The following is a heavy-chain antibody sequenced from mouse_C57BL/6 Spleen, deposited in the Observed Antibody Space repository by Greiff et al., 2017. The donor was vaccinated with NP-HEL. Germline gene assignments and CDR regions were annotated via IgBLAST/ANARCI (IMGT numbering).Heavy chain of an antibody. V-gene: IGHV1-80*01. Sequence: QVQLKQSGAELVKPGASVKISCKASGYAFSSYWMNWVKQRPGKGLEWIGQIYPGDGDTNYNGKFKGKATLTADKSSSTAYMQLSSLTSEDSAVYFCARGDYGSSPYAMDYWGKGTSVTVSS. CDR3: ARGDYGSSPYAMDY. J-gene: IGHJ4*01. CDR1: GYAFSSYW. D-gene: IGHD1-1*01. CDR2: IYPGDGDT.